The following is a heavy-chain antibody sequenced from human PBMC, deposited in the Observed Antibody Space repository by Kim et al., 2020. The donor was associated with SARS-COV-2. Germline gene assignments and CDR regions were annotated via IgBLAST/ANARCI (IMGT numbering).Heavy chain of an antibody. Sequence: SLKSRVTISVDTSKNQFSLKLSSVTAADTAVYYCARDRYYDSSGYSYFDYWGQGTLVTVSS. J-gene: IGHJ4*02. D-gene: IGHD3-22*01. CDR3: ARDRYYDSSGYSYFDY. V-gene: IGHV4-30-2*05.